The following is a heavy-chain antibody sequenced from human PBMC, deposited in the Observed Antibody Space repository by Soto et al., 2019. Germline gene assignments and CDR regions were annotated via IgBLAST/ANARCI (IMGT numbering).Heavy chain of an antibody. CDR3: VTEFSASYYVSIFHS. CDR2: IFGSGDRT. D-gene: IGHD1-26*01. Sequence: EVQLLESGGGLVPPGGSLRLSCAASGFTFNDYAMTWVRQAPGKGLEWVSSIFGSGDRTFYAHSLKGRFTISRDNSNSRLYLQMNNLSVEDTAVYYCVTEFSASYYVSIFHSWGQGTLVAVSS. J-gene: IGHJ4*02. CDR1: GFTFNDYA. V-gene: IGHV3-23*01.